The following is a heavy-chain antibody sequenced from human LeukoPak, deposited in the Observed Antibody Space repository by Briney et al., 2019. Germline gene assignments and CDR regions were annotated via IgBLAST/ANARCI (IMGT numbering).Heavy chain of an antibody. V-gene: IGHV1-46*01. CDR3: ARLGYCSGGSCHAGLDY. J-gene: IGHJ4*02. Sequence: GASVKVSCKASGYTFTSYYMHWVRQAPGQGLEWVGIINPSGGSTSYAQKFQGRVTMTRDTSTSTVYMELSSLRSEDTAVYYCARLGYCSGGSCHAGLDYWGQGTLVTVSS. CDR1: GYTFTSYY. D-gene: IGHD2-15*01. CDR2: INPSGGST.